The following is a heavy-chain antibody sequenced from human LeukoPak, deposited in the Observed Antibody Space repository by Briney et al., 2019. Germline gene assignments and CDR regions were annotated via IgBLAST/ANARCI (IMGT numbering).Heavy chain of an antibody. D-gene: IGHD2-2*01. CDR1: GDSISGVSSY. CDR2: IYSSGNT. Sequence: SETLSLTCTVAGDSISGVSSYWSWIRQPAGKALEWIGRIYSSGNTNYNPSLKSRVTMSLDTSKNQFSLKLTSVTAADTAVYYCARENIELVPAAVDGWFDPWGQGTLVTVSS. CDR3: ARENIELVPAAVDGWFDP. J-gene: IGHJ5*02. V-gene: IGHV4-61*02.